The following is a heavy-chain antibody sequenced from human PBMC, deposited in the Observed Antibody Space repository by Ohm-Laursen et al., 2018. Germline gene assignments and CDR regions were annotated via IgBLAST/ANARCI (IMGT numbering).Heavy chain of an antibody. D-gene: IGHD3-10*01. V-gene: IGHV3-11*01. CDR1: AFTLTDYY. Sequence: SLRLSCAASAFTLTDYYMSWIRQAPGKGLEWVVYLCTSSSTIYYADSVKGRFSISRGTAKNSMYLQMNSLRAEDTAVYYCASEIPSRGPQDAFDIWGQGTVATVSS. J-gene: IGHJ3*02. CDR2: LCTSSSTI. CDR3: ASEIPSRGPQDAFDI.